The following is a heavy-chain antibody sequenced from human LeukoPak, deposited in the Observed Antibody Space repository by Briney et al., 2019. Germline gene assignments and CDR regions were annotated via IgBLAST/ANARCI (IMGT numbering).Heavy chain of an antibody. D-gene: IGHD3-16*02. V-gene: IGHV1-2*02. Sequence: ASVKVSCKASGYTFSGYYMHWVRQAPGQGLEWMGWINPNSGGTNYAQKFQGRVTMTRDTSTSTAYMELRSLRSDDTAVYYCARDTLAPYYDYVWGSYRSCNHCDAFDIWGQGTMVTVSS. CDR3: ARDTLAPYYDYVWGSYRSCNHCDAFDI. CDR2: INPNSGGT. CDR1: GYTFSGYY. J-gene: IGHJ3*02.